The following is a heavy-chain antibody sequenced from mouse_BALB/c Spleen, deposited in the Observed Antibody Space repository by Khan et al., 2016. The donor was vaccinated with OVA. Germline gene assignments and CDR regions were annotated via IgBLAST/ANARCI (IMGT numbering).Heavy chain of an antibody. Sequence: QIQLVQSGAELAKPGASVTLSCTPSGYTFTTYWIHWIKQRPGQGLEWIGYINPSTGYTDYNKTFKDKATLTADESSSTAYMQLNSLTSADSAVYGCARRGLYGLFAYWGQGTMVTVSA. D-gene: IGHD2-10*02. CDR3: ARRGLYGLFAY. CDR1: GYTFTTYW. CDR2: INPSTGYT. J-gene: IGHJ3*01. V-gene: IGHV1-7*01.